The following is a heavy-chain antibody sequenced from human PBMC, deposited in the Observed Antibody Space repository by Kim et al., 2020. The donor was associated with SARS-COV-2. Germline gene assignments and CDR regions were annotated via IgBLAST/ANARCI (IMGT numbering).Heavy chain of an antibody. CDR2: ISSSSSYT. V-gene: IGHV3-11*05. CDR1: GFTFSDYY. Sequence: GGSLRLSCAASGFTFSDYYMSWIRQAPGKGLEWVSYISSSSSYTNYADSVKGRFTISRDNAKNSLYLQMNSLRADDTAVYYCARDLTGKYYDSSAYIPYYFDYWGQGTLVTVSS. CDR3: ARDLTGKYYDSSAYIPYYFDY. D-gene: IGHD3-22*01. J-gene: IGHJ4*02.